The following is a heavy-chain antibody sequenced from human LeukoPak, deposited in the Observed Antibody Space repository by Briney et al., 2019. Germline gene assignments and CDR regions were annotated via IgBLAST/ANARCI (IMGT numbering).Heavy chain of an antibody. D-gene: IGHD5-18*01. CDR3: ARGRGYSYGSDY. Sequence: ASVKVSCKASGYTFTNYAINWVRQATGQGLEWMGWMNPNSGNTGYAQKFQGRVTITRNTSISTAYMELSSLRSEDTAVYYCARGRGYSYGSDYWGQGTLVTVSS. CDR2: MNPNSGNT. J-gene: IGHJ4*02. CDR1: GYTFTNYA. V-gene: IGHV1-8*03.